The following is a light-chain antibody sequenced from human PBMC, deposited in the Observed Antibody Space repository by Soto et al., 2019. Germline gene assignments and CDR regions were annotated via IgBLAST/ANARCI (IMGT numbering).Light chain of an antibody. V-gene: IGLV2-14*03. CDR3: SSYTSSSTRV. Sequence: QSALTQPASVSGSPGQSITISCTGTSSDVGGYKYVSWYQQHPDKAPKLMIYDIRHRPSGFSNRFSGSTSGNTASLTISGLQAEDEADYYCSSYTSSSTRVFGTGTKVTVL. J-gene: IGLJ1*01. CDR1: SSDVGGYKY. CDR2: DIR.